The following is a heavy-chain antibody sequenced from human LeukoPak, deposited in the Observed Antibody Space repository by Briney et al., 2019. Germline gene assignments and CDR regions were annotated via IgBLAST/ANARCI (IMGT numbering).Heavy chain of an antibody. J-gene: IGHJ4*02. CDR2: IYYSGST. Sequence: PSETPSLTCTVSGGSFSTYYWSWIRQPPGKGLEWIGYIYYSGSTDYNPSLKSRVTMSLDTSKNQFSLSLTSVTAADTAVYYCAKDTTAAVWGQGTLVTVSS. CDR3: AKDTTAAV. CDR1: GGSFSTYY. V-gene: IGHV4-59*01. D-gene: IGHD4-17*01.